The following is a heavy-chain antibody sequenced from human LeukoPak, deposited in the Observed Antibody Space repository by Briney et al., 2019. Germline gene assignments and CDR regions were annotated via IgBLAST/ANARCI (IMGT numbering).Heavy chain of an antibody. CDR3: AELGITMIGGV. D-gene: IGHD3-10*02. CDR1: GFTFSSSE. Sequence: PGGSLRLSCAASGFTFSSSEKNWVRQAPGKGLEWVSYISSSGSTIYYADSVKGRFTISRDNAKNSLYLQMNSLRAEDTAVYYCAELGITMIGGVWGKGTTVTISS. J-gene: IGHJ6*04. V-gene: IGHV3-48*03. CDR2: ISSSGSTI.